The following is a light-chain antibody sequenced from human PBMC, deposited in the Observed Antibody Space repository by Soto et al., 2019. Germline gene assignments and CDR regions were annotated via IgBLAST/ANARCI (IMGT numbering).Light chain of an antibody. CDR3: HQRQSWPRT. V-gene: IGKV3D-20*02. Sequence: TQSPSTLPASVGDRVTITCRASQSISSRNLAWYQQKPGQAPRPLIYGVSSRATGIPDRFSGSGSGTDFTLTISDVEPEDFAVYYCHQRQSWPRTFGQGTKVDIK. CDR1: QSISSRN. CDR2: GVS. J-gene: IGKJ1*01.